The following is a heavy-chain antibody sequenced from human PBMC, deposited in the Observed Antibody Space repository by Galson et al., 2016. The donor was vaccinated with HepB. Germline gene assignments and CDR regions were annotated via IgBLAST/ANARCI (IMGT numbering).Heavy chain of an antibody. D-gene: IGHD2-8*02. J-gene: IGHJ3*02. V-gene: IGHV2-5*02. CDR3: AHKPAPYCTGGVCVDDAFDI. Sequence: PALVKPTQTLTLTRTFSGSSLSISGVAVGWIRQPPGKALEWLALIYWDDDKRYSPSLKRRLTITKDTSKNQVVLTMTNMDPVDTATYFFAHKPAPYCTGGVCVDDAFDIWGQGTMLTVS. CDR2: IYWDDDK. CDR1: GSSLSISGVA.